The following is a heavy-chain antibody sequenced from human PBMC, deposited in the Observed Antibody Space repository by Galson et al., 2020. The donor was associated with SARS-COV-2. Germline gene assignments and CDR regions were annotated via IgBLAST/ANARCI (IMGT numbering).Heavy chain of an antibody. CDR2: ISSSSSYI. Sequence: GGSLRLSCAASGFTFSSYSMNWVRQAPGKGLEWVSSISSSSSYIYYADSVKGRFTISRDNAKSSLYLQMNSLRAEDTAVYYCAIGWDYDFWSGLSEAFDYWGQGTLVTVSS. V-gene: IGHV3-21*01. CDR3: AIGWDYDFWSGLSEAFDY. J-gene: IGHJ4*02. D-gene: IGHD3-3*01. CDR1: GFTFSSYS.